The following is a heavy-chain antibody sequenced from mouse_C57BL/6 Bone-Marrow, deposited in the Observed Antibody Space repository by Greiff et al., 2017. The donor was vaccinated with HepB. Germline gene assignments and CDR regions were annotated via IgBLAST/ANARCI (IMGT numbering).Heavy chain of an antibody. CDR3: ARHENYGNYGAMDY. J-gene: IGHJ4*01. CDR2: ISNGGGST. CDR1: GFTFSDYY. Sequence: EVMLVESGGGLVQPGGSLKLSCAASGFTFSDYYMYWVRQTPEKRLEWVAYISNGGGSTYYPDTVKGRFTISRDNAKNTLYLQMSRLKSEDTAMYYCARHENYGNYGAMDYWGQGTSVTVSS. V-gene: IGHV5-12*01. D-gene: IGHD2-1*01.